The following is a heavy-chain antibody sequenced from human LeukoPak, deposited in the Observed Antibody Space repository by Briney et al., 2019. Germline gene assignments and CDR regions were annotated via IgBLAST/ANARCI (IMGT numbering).Heavy chain of an antibody. CDR3: TRRVGGTPDY. CDR2: IGTHSTST. V-gene: IGHV3-23*01. D-gene: IGHD1-26*01. Sequence: QPGGSLRLSCAASGFTFSSYVMTWVRQAPGAGLEWVSAIGTHSTSTDYPDSVKGRFTISRDDSKNTVFLQMTSLRVEDTAPYYCTRRVGGTPDYWGLGTLVTVSS. J-gene: IGHJ4*02. CDR1: GFTFSSYV.